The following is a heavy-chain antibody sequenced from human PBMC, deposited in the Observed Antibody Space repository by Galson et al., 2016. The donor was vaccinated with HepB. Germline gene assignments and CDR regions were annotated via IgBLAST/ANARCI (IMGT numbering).Heavy chain of an antibody. J-gene: IGHJ6*02. Sequence: SETLSLTCVVSDGSLTSYYWSWIRQPPGKGLEWIGEINHSGSTKYQSSLKSRVTISVDTSKSGVSLKVSSVTAADSAVYYCARSTTFYGMDVWGQGTTVTVSS. CDR1: DGSLTSYY. D-gene: IGHD2/OR15-2a*01. V-gene: IGHV4-34*01. CDR3: ARSTTFYGMDV. CDR2: INHSGST.